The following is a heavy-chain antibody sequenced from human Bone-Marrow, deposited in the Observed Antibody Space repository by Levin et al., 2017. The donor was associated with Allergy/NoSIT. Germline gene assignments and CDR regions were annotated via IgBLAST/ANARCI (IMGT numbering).Heavy chain of an antibody. Sequence: GGSLRLSCAASGFTFSSYAMSWVRQAPGKGLEWVSAISGSGGSTYYADSVKGRFTISRDNSKNTLYLQMNSLRAEDTAVYYCAKDPHSSLQKRLYYFDYWGQGTLVTVSS. D-gene: IGHD3-22*01. CDR3: AKDPHSSLQKRLYYFDY. CDR1: GFTFSSYA. V-gene: IGHV3-23*01. J-gene: IGHJ4*02. CDR2: ISGSGGST.